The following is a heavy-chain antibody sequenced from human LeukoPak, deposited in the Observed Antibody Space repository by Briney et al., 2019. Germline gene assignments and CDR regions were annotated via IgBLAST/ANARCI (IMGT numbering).Heavy chain of an antibody. CDR2: ISGSGGST. CDR1: GFTFSSYA. J-gene: IGHJ3*02. D-gene: IGHD6-19*01. CDR3: AKLGRGSGLLQRVDAFDI. Sequence: GGSPRLSCAASGFTFSSYAMSWVRQAPGKGLEWVSAISGSGGSTYYADSVKGRFTISRDNSKNTLYLQMNSLRAEDTAVYYCAKLGRGSGLLQRVDAFDIWGQGTMVTVSS. V-gene: IGHV3-23*01.